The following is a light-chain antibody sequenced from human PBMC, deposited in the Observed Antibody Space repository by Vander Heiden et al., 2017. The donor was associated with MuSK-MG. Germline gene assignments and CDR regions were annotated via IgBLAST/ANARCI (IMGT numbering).Light chain of an antibody. CDR2: EVS. Sequence: QSALTHPRSVSGAPGQSFTVSCTGTSSDVGGHNYVSWYQQHPGKAPQLMMYEVSKRPSGVPDRFSGSKSGNTASLTISGLQAEDEADYYCCSYAGSSTVGFGGGTKLTVL. CDR1: SSDVGGHNY. CDR3: CSYAGSSTVG. J-gene: IGLJ2*01. V-gene: IGLV2-11*01.